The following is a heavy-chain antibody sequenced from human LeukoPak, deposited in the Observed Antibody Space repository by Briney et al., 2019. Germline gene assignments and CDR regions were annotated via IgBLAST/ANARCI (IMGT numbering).Heavy chain of an antibody. V-gene: IGHV3-23*01. Sequence: GGSLRLSCAASGSTFTIHAMSWVRQAPGKGPEWVSAINGNGGTTYYADSVKGRFTISRDNSKNTLYLQMNSLRAEDTATYYCAKVHDSANYWGQGTMVTVSS. CDR2: INGNGGTT. CDR3: AKVHDSANY. D-gene: IGHD2-15*01. CDR1: GSTFTIHA. J-gene: IGHJ4*02.